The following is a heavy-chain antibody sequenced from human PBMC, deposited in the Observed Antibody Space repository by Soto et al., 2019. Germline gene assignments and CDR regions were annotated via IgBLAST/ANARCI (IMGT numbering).Heavy chain of an antibody. CDR3: ARREQYYYDSSGYYL. V-gene: IGHV4-34*01. CDR1: GGSFSGYY. CDR2: INHSGST. J-gene: IGHJ5*02. Sequence: QVQLQQWGAGLLKPSETLSLTCAVYGGSFSGYYWSWIRQPPGKGLEWIGEINHSGSTNYNPSLKSRATISVDPSKNQFSLKLSSVTAADTAVYYCARREQYYYDSSGYYLWGQGTLVTVSS. D-gene: IGHD3-22*01.